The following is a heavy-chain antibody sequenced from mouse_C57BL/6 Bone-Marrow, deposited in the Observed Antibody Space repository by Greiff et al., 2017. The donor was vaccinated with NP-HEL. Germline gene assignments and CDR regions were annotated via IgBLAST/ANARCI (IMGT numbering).Heavy chain of an antibody. D-gene: IGHD3-2*02. CDR1: GYTFTSYW. CDR3: ARRGTAQATPYAMDY. Sequence: QVQLQQPGAELVKPGASVKLSCKASGYTFTSYWMHWVKQRPGRGLEWIGRIDPNSGGTKYNEKFKSKATLTVDKPSSTAYLPLSSLTSEDSAVYYCARRGTAQATPYAMDYWGQGTSVTVSS. V-gene: IGHV1-72*01. J-gene: IGHJ4*01. CDR2: IDPNSGGT.